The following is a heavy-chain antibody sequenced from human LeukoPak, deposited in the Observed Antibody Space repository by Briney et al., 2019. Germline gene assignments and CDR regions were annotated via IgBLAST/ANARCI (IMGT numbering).Heavy chain of an antibody. CDR2: ISWNSGSI. D-gene: IGHD2-2*01. J-gene: IGHJ4*02. CDR3: AKDISTVPAATFDY. V-gene: IGHV3-9*01. CDR1: GFTFDDYA. Sequence: GGSLRLSCAASGFTFDDYAMHWVRQAPGKGLEWVSGISWNSGSIGYADSVKGRFTISRDNAKNSLHLQMNSLRAEDTALYYCAKDISTVPAATFDYWGQGTLVTVSS.